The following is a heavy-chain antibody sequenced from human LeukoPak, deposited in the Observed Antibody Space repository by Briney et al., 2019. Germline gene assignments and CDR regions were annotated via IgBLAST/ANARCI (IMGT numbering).Heavy chain of an antibody. J-gene: IGHJ4*02. V-gene: IGHV4-34*01. Sequence: PSETLSLTCAVYGGSFSGYYWSWIRQPPGKGLEWIGEINHSGSTNYNPSLKSRVTISVDTSKNQFSLKLSSVTAADTAVYYCARGRAPSIYVWGSHRPATNYFDYWGQGTLVTVSS. D-gene: IGHD3-16*02. CDR1: GGSFSGYY. CDR3: ARGRAPSIYVWGSHRPATNYFDY. CDR2: INHSGST.